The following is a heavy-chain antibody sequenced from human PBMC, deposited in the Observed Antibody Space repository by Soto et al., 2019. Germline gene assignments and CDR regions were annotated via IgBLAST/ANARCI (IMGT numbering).Heavy chain of an antibody. Sequence: ASVKVSCKASGYTFTSYDINWVRQATGQGHERMGWMNPNSGNTGYAQKFQGRVTMTRNTSISTAYMELSSLISEDTALYYFARGQDNWNSFNWXDPWGQGTLVTVS. J-gene: IGHJ5*02. CDR3: ARGQDNWNSFNWXDP. V-gene: IGHV1-8*01. CDR1: GYTFTSYD. CDR2: MNPNSGNT. D-gene: IGHD1-7*01.